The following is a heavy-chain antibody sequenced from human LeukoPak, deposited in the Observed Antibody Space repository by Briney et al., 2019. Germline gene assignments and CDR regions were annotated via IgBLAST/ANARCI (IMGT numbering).Heavy chain of an antibody. CDR3: AKGHTYGMI. D-gene: IGHD5-18*01. CDR1: GFTFSDFY. J-gene: IGHJ1*01. Sequence: PGGSLRPSCAASGFTFSDFYMSWLRQTPGKGLEWVSYISTTGTTMDYADSVKGRFTISRDNAKDSLYLQMNNLGAEDTAVYYCAKGHTYGMIWGQGTLVTVSS. CDR2: ISTTGTTM. V-gene: IGHV3-11*01.